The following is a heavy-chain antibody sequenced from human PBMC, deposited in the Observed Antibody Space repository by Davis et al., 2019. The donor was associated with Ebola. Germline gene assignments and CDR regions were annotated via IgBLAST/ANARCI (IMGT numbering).Heavy chain of an antibody. Sequence: PGGSLRLSCAASGFTFSGSAMHWVRQASGKGLEWVGRIRSKANSYATAYAASVKGRFTISRDDSKNTAYLQMNSLRAEDTAVYYCARATGQDYWGQGTLVTVSS. V-gene: IGHV3-73*01. J-gene: IGHJ4*02. D-gene: IGHD5-12*01. CDR3: ARATGQDY. CDR2: IRSKANSYAT. CDR1: GFTFSGSA.